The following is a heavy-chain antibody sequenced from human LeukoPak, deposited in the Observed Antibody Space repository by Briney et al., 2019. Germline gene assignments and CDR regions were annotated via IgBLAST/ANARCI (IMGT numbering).Heavy chain of an antibody. Sequence: ASVKVSCKASGYTFTSYYMHWVRQAPGQGLEWMGRINPNSGDTNYAQRFQGRVTMTRDTSTSTAYMELSRLTSDDTAVYYCARPTSYGYFFDSWGQGTLVTVSS. J-gene: IGHJ4*02. V-gene: IGHV1-2*06. D-gene: IGHD3-16*01. CDR2: INPNSGDT. CDR1: GYTFTSYY. CDR3: ARPTSYGYFFDS.